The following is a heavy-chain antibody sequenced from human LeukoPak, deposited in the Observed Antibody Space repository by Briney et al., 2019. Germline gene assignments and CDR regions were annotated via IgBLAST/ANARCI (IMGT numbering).Heavy chain of an antibody. CDR2: IYSGGST. J-gene: IGHJ4*02. CDR3: ARPTSRDYSYSWPFDY. Sequence: GGSLRLSCAASGFTVSSNYMTWVRQAPGKGLEWVSVIYSGGSTYYADSVKGRFTISRDNSKNTLYLQMNSLRAEDTAVYYCARPTSRDYSYSWPFDYWGQGTLVTVSS. CDR1: GFTVSSNY. D-gene: IGHD4-11*01. V-gene: IGHV3-53*05.